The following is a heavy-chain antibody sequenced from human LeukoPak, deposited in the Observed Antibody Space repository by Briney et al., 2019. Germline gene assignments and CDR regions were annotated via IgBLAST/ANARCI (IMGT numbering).Heavy chain of an antibody. Sequence: GGSLRLSCAASGFTFSSYWMSWVRQAPGKGLEWVANIKQDGSEKYYADSVKGRFTISRDNSKNTLYLQMNSLRAEDTAVYYCAKGRIAAAGTKRETDAFDIWGQGTMVTVSS. J-gene: IGHJ3*02. V-gene: IGHV3-7*01. D-gene: IGHD6-13*01. CDR2: IKQDGSEK. CDR1: GFTFSSYW. CDR3: AKGRIAAAGTKRETDAFDI.